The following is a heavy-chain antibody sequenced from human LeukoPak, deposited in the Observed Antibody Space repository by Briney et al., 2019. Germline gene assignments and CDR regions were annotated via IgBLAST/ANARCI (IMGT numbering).Heavy chain of an antibody. Sequence: GGSLRLSCAVSGFTFSSYGMHWVRQAPGKGLEWVAFIRYDGSNKYYADSVKGRFTISRDNSKNTLYLQMNSLRAEDTAVYYCAKGPYYDSSGYYWGVLDYWGQGTLVTVSS. CDR3: AKGPYYDSSGYYWGVLDY. CDR1: GFTFSSYG. CDR2: IRYDGSNK. V-gene: IGHV3-30*02. D-gene: IGHD3-22*01. J-gene: IGHJ4*02.